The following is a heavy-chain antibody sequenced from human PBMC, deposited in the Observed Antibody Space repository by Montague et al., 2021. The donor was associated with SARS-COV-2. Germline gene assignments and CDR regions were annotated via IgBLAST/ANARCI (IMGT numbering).Heavy chain of an antibody. J-gene: IGHJ5*02. V-gene: IGHV4-59*12. Sequence: SETLSLTCTVSGGSINNSYWSWIRQPPGKGLEWIGYIYYRGSTNYNPSLDTRVIISADPAKNQFSLKMSSVTAADTAVYYCAREDRWNWFDPWGQGTLVIVAS. CDR3: AREDRWNWFDP. CDR2: IYYRGST. D-gene: IGHD5-24*01. CDR1: GGSINNSY.